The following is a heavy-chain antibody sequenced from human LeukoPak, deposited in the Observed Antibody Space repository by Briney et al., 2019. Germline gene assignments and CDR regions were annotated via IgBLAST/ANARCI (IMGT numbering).Heavy chain of an antibody. D-gene: IGHD2-15*01. Sequence: PGGSLRLSCAASGFTFSSYAMSWVRQAPGKGLEWVANIKQDGSEKYYVDSVKGRFTISRDNAKNSLYLQMNSLRAEDTAVYYCARALGYCSGGSCPSYYFDYWGQGTLVTVSS. CDR1: GFTFSSYA. V-gene: IGHV3-7*01. J-gene: IGHJ4*02. CDR2: IKQDGSEK. CDR3: ARALGYCSGGSCPSYYFDY.